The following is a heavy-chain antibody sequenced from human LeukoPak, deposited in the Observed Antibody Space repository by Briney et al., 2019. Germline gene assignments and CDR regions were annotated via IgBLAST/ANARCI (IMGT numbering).Heavy chain of an antibody. CDR2: IYSGGTT. D-gene: IGHD6-25*01. Sequence: GGSLRLSCAASGFTVSNNYMNWVRQAPGKGLEWVSLIYSGGTTYYADSVKGRFTISRDHSRNALYLQMNSLRAEDTAVYYCARDPSAVAANTYGWGQGTLVTVSS. CDR1: GFTVSNNY. J-gene: IGHJ4*02. V-gene: IGHV3-66*01. CDR3: ARDPSAVAANTYG.